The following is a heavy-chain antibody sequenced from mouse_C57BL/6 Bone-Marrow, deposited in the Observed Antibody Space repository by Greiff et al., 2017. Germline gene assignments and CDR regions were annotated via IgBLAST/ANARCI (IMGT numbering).Heavy chain of an antibody. V-gene: IGHV1-26*01. CDR1: GYTFTDYY. CDR3: ARWDTAQAPYYAMDY. D-gene: IGHD3-2*02. J-gene: IGHJ4*01. CDR2: INPNNGGT. Sequence: VQLQQSGPELVKPGASVKISCKASGYTFTDYYMNWVKQSHGKSLEWIGDINPNNGGTSYNQKFKGKATLTVDKSSRTAYMALRSLTSEASSVYYCARWDTAQAPYYAMDYCGQGTSVTVSS.